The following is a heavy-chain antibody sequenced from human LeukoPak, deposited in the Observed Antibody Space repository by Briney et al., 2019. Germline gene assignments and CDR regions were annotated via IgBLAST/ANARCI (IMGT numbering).Heavy chain of an antibody. D-gene: IGHD6-13*01. CDR3: AGGFDSSNMAY. CDR2: FYDSRFT. Sequence: PSQTLSLTCTVPGGSISRGGHYWTWVRQHPGKGMERIWSFYDSRFTYYSTSLKSRVSISVDSSETQSSLKLTSVTAADTAVYYCAGGFDSSNMAYWGQGTLVTVSS. CDR1: GGSISRGGHY. J-gene: IGHJ4*02. V-gene: IGHV4-31*03.